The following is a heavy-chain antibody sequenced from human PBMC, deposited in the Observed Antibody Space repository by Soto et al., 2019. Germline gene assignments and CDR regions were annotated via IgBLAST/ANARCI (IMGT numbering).Heavy chain of an antibody. J-gene: IGHJ6*02. CDR1: GFTFSSYA. D-gene: IGHD1-1*01. CDR2: IRGSGDRT. V-gene: IGHV3-23*01. Sequence: EVQLLESGGGLVQPGGSLRLSCAASGFTFSSYAMSWVRQAPGKGLEWVSVIRGSGDRTYYADSVKGRFTIPRDNSKTTLYMQMNTLRAEDTAVYYCAKQQGPGTPYYYAMDVWGQGTTVTVSS. CDR3: AKQQGPGTPYYYAMDV.